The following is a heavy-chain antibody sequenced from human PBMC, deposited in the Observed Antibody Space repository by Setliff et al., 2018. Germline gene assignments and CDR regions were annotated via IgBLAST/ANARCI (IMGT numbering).Heavy chain of an antibody. V-gene: IGHV3-7*01. D-gene: IGHD3-22*01. CDR1: GFSFSRHW. CDR3: VRDDADNYDAFDN. CDR2: IKQDGSTK. J-gene: IGHJ3*02. Sequence: GGSLRLSCVVSGFSFSRHWMSWVRQAPGKGLEWVADIKQDGSTKYYLDSVKGRFTISRDNAKRSLYLQMNGLRADDTGVYYCVRDDADNYDAFDNWGQGTMVTGS.